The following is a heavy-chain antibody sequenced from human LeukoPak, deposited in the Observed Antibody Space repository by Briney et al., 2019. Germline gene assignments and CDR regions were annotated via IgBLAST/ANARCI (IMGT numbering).Heavy chain of an antibody. Sequence: GGSLRLSCAASGFTVSSNYMSWVRQALGKGLEWVSVIYSGGSTYYADSVKGRFTISRDSSKNTLYLQMNSLRAEDTAVYYCAPLISSWKHFDYWGQGTLVTVSS. CDR1: GFTVSSNY. D-gene: IGHD6-13*01. CDR2: IYSGGST. J-gene: IGHJ4*02. CDR3: APLISSWKHFDY. V-gene: IGHV3-53*01.